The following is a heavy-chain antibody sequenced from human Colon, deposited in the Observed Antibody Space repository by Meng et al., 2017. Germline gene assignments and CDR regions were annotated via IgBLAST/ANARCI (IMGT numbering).Heavy chain of an antibody. J-gene: IGHJ3*02. CDR3: ARHRSPDYGSSAFDI. Sequence: QVPLQDHGPGRVNPSQPLSLTSTVSGASISSGGYYWSWIRQHPGKGLEWIGYIYYTGSSYYNPSLKSRVTMSIDTSENLFSLKLSSVTAADTAVYYCARHRSPDYGSSAFDIWGQGTMVTVAS. CDR1: GASISSGGYY. CDR2: IYYTGSS. D-gene: IGHD3-16*01. V-gene: IGHV4-31*03.